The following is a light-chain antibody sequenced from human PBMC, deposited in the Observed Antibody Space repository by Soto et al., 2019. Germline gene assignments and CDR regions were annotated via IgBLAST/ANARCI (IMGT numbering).Light chain of an antibody. CDR3: QQYNSYSYT. Sequence: DIQMTQSPSTLSASVGDRVTVTSRASQSISSWLAWSQQKPGKAPKLLIYDASSLESGVPGRFSGSGSVTVCTLTIGSLQPDDFATYYCQQYNSYSYTFGQGTKLVIK. V-gene: IGKV1-5*01. CDR2: DAS. J-gene: IGKJ2*01. CDR1: QSISSW.